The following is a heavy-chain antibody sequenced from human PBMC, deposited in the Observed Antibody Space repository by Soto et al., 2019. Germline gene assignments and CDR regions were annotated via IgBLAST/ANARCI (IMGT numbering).Heavy chain of an antibody. J-gene: IGHJ6*02. Sequence: PSETLSLTCAVYGGSFSPSFCSWVRQPPGKGLEWIGEIHQRGGTIYNPSLKSRVTISIDTSKSQFSLKLSSVTAADTAVYYCARVCNWNDGLLGHYQHYGMDVWGQGTTVTVSS. CDR3: ARVCNWNDGLLGHYQHYGMDV. V-gene: IGHV4-34*01. CDR1: GGSFSPSF. D-gene: IGHD1-20*01. CDR2: IHQRGGT.